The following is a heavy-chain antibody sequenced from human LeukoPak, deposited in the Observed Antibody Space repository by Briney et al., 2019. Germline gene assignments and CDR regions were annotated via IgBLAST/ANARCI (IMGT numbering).Heavy chain of an antibody. V-gene: IGHV1-69*01. CDR3: ARASEDCSSTSCLYYYYMDV. J-gene: IGHJ6*03. CDR2: IIPIFGTA. D-gene: IGHD2-2*01. CDR1: GGTFSSYA. Sequence: SVKVSCKASGGTFSSYAISWVRQAPGQGLEWMGGIIPIFGTANYAQKFQGRVTITADESTSTAYMELSSLRSEDTAVYYCARASEDCSSTSCLYYYYMDVWGKGTTVTVSS.